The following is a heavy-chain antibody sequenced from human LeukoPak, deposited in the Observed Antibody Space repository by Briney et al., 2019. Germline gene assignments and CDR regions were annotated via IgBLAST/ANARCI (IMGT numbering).Heavy chain of an antibody. D-gene: IGHD5-18*01. V-gene: IGHV3-23*01. CDR2: ISGSGGST. J-gene: IGHJ4*02. CDR3: AKYSTHYFDY. Sequence: WVSAISGSGGSTYYADSVKGRFTISRDNSKSTLYLQMNSLRAEDTAVYYCAKYSTHYFDYWGQGTLVTVSS.